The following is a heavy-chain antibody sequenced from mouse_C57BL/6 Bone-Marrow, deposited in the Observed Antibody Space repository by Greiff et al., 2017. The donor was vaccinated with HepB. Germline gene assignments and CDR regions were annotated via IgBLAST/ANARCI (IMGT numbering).Heavy chain of an antibody. CDR1: EYEFPSHD. D-gene: IGHD2-3*01. CDR3: ARHEDGYYGFAY. J-gene: IGHJ2*01. V-gene: IGHV5-2*01. CDR2: INSDGGST. Sequence: EVKLMESGGGLVQPGESLKLSCESNEYEFPSHDMSWVRKTPEKRLELVAAINSDGGSTYYPHTMERRFLISRDNTKTTLYLQMSSLRSEDTALYYCARHEDGYYGFAYWGPGTTLTVSS.